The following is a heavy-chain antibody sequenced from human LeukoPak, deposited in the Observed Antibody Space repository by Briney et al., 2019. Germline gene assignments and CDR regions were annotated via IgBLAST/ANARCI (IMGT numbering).Heavy chain of an antibody. CDR1: GFKLRDLR. D-gene: IGHD2-2*01. J-gene: IGHJ6*03. Sequence: GALTHCCVASGFKLRDLRRRWRREGRRKGLERKDNINPDGSGAWYEVSVKGRFTICRDNARNSLYLQINSRRGDDTAVYYCANTIVVSPAAPYMDVWGKGTTVTVSS. CDR3: ANTIVVSPAAPYMDV. V-gene: IGHV3-7*01. CDR2: INPDGSGA.